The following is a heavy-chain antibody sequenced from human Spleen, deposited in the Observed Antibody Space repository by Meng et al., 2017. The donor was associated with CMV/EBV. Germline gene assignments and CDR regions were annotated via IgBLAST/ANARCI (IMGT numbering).Heavy chain of an antibody. J-gene: IGHJ4*02. D-gene: IGHD2-21*01. CDR3: ARRRLIELSAYCGGDCYFGY. CDR2: ISAYNGNT. V-gene: IGHV1-18*01. CDR1: GYSFSSYD. Sequence: ASVKVSCKTSGYSFSSYDISWVRQAPGQGLEWMGWISAYNGNTNYAQKLQGRVTMTTDTSTSTAYMELRSLRADDTAVYYCARRRLIELSAYCGGDCYFGYWGQGTPVTVS.